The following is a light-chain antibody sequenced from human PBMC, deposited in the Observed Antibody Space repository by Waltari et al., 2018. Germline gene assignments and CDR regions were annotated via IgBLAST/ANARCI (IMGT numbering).Light chain of an antibody. Sequence: DIQMHQSPSTLSASRRARFTITCRDSQSISNCFAWYQQKPGKAPKLLIYKASTLESGVPSRFSGSGSGTEFTLTISSLQPDDFATYYCQQYNSYSLLTFGGGTKVEIK. CDR1: QSISNC. CDR2: KAS. V-gene: IGKV1-5*03. J-gene: IGKJ4*01. CDR3: QQYNSYSLLT.